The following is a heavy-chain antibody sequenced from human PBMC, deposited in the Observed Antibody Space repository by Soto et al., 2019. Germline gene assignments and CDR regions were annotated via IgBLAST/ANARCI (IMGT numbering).Heavy chain of an antibody. Sequence: QITLNEPGPTGVRPTETLTLTCSFSGFPLTTSGVGWGWIHPSQGKAPESLAPFYWDDDKRYSASLRSSLTNTKDTSKNQVVLTVSDLDPTDTATYYCAHRVLRTVFGLVTTTAIYFDFWGQGTPVAVSS. J-gene: IGHJ4*02. CDR2: FYWDDDK. D-gene: IGHD3-3*01. CDR1: GFPLTTSGVG. V-gene: IGHV2-5*02. CDR3: AHRVLRTVFGLVTTTAIYFDF.